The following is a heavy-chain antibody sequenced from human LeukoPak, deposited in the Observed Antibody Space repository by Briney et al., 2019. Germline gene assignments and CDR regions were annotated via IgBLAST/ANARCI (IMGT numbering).Heavy chain of an antibody. Sequence: SETLSLTCTVSGGSISSGGYYWSWIRQPPGKGLEWIGYIYHSGSTYYNPSLKSRVTISVDTSKNQFSLKLSSVTAADTAVYYCARGGGAGGYWGQGTLVTVSS. CDR2: IYHSGST. D-gene: IGHD2-15*01. J-gene: IGHJ4*02. CDR3: ARGGGAGGY. V-gene: IGHV4-30-2*01. CDR1: GGSISSGGYY.